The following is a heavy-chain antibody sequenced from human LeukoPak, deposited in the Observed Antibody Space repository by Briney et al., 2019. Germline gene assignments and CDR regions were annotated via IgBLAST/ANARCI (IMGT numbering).Heavy chain of an antibody. V-gene: IGHV3-53*01. CDR2: IYSGGST. CDR3: ARVYTYYYDSSGYEDY. D-gene: IGHD3-22*01. CDR1: GFTVSSNY. J-gene: IGHJ4*02. Sequence: GGSLRLSCAASGFTVSSNYMSWVRQAPGKGLEWVSVIYSGGSTYYADSVKGRFTISRDNSKNTLYLQMNSLRAEDTAVYYCARVYTYYYDSSGYEDYWGQGTLVTVSS.